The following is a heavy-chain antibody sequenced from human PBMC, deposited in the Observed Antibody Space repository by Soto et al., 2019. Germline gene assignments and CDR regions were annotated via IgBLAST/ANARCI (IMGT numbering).Heavy chain of an antibody. V-gene: IGHV4-30-2*01. Sequence: TLSLTCAVCGGSISSGGYSWSWIRQPPGKGLEWIGYIYHSGSTYYNPSLKSRVTISVDRSKNTLYLQMNSLRAEDTAVYYCAKPHVETDMDEGGMDDYWGQGTLVTVSS. D-gene: IGHD5-18*01. CDR2: IYHSGST. CDR1: GGSISSGGYS. J-gene: IGHJ4*02. CDR3: AKPHVETDMDEGGMDDY.